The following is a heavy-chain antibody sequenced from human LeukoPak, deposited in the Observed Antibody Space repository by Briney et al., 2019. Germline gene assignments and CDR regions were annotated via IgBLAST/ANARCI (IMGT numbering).Heavy chain of an antibody. J-gene: IGHJ4*02. V-gene: IGHV3-48*03. CDR3: ARDWALDS. CDR1: TFTFSEYD. Sequence: GGSLRLPCDTSTFTFSEYDMNWVRQAPGKGLEWVSYISKNGHTTYYADSLEGRFTISRDNAKMSLYLQMSSLRVEDTAVYYCARDWALDSWGQGTLVTVSS. D-gene: IGHD3-16*01. CDR2: ISKNGHTT.